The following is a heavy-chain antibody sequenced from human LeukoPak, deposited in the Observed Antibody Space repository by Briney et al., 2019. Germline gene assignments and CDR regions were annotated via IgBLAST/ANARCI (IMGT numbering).Heavy chain of an antibody. J-gene: IGHJ4*02. Sequence: GGSLRLSCAASGFTFSSYEMNWVRQAPGKGLEWVSYISSSGSTIYYADSVKGRFTISRDNAKNSLYLQMNSLRAEDTAVYYCASSCSGGSCYFDWGQGTWSPSPQ. CDR3: ASSCSGGSCYFD. CDR1: GFTFSSYE. CDR2: ISSSGSTI. V-gene: IGHV3-48*03. D-gene: IGHD2-15*01.